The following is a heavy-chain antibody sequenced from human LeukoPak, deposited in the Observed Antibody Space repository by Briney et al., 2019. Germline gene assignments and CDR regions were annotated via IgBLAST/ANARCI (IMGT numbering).Heavy chain of an antibody. D-gene: IGHD2-15*01. CDR3: ARERRYCSGGSCYSERDAFDI. CDR1: GYSISSGYY. J-gene: IGHJ3*02. Sequence: SETLSLTCTVSGYSISSGYYWGWIRQPPGKGLEWIGSIYHSGSTYYNPSLKSRVTISVDTSKNQFSLKLSSVTAADTAVCYCARERRYCSGGSCYSERDAFDIWGQGTMVTVSS. CDR2: IYHSGST. V-gene: IGHV4-38-2*02.